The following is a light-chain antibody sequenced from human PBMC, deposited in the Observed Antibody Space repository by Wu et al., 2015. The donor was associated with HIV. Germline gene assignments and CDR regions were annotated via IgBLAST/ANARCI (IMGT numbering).Light chain of an antibody. CDR1: QSVTSNY. CDR3: QQYGSSPYT. V-gene: IGKV3-20*01. Sequence: DILLTQSPGTLSLSPGERATLSCRASQSVTSNYLAWYQQKPGQAPRLLIYGASSRATGIPDRFSGSGSGTDFTLTISRLEPEDSAVYYCQQYGSSPYTFGQGTKLEIK. J-gene: IGKJ2*01. CDR2: GAS.